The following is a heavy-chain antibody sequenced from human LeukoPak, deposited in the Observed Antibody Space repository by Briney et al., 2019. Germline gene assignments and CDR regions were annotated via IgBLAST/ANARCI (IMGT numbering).Heavy chain of an antibody. Sequence: PSETLSLTCTVSGGSVSSGSYYWSWIRQPPGKGLEWIGYIYYSGSTNYDPSLKSRVTISVDTSKNQFSLKLSSVTAADTAVYYCARENLQNDFWSGYYSYYGMDVWGQGTTVTVSS. D-gene: IGHD3-3*01. CDR1: GGSVSSGSYY. CDR2: IYYSGST. J-gene: IGHJ6*02. CDR3: ARENLQNDFWSGYYSYYGMDV. V-gene: IGHV4-61*01.